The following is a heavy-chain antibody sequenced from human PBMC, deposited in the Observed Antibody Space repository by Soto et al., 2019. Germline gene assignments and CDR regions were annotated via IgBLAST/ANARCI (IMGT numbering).Heavy chain of an antibody. V-gene: IGHV1-69*12. CDR1: GGTSRNYV. J-gene: IGHJ4*02. Sequence: QVQLVQSGPEIKKPGSSVKVACKDSGGTSRNYVISWVRLAPGQGLEWMGGIIPSFGTPTYAQKFQGRVTTTADDSTSAAYMELSSLRSEDTAVYYCARDYTSPYHYDSTNYGYFDFWGLGTLVTVSS. D-gene: IGHD3-22*01. CDR3: ARDYTSPYHYDSTNYGYFDF. CDR2: IIPSFGTP.